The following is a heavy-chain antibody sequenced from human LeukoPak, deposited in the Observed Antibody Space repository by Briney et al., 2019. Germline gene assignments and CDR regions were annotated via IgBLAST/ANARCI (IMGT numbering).Heavy chain of an antibody. J-gene: IGHJ4*02. Sequence: SETLSLTCTVSGGSISSSSYYWGWIRQPPGKGLEWIGSIYYSGSTYYNPSLKSRVTMSVDTSKNQFSLKLSSVTAADTAVYYCARHKITMVRGVPDYWGQGTLVTVSS. V-gene: IGHV4-39*01. CDR1: GGSISSSSYY. CDR3: ARHKITMVRGVPDY. CDR2: IYYSGST. D-gene: IGHD3-10*01.